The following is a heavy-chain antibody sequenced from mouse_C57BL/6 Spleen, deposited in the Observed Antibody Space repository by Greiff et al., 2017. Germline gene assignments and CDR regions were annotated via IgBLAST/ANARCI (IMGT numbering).Heavy chain of an antibody. CDR1: GYTFTDYE. CDR3: TRLTTAQGARDY. CDR2: IDPETGGT. D-gene: IGHD1-2*01. J-gene: IGHJ4*01. Sequence: QVQLQQSGAELVRPGASVTLSCKASGYTFTDYEMHWVKQTPVHGLEWIGAIDPETGGTAYNQKFKGKAILTADKSSSTAYMELRSLTSEDSAVYYCTRLTTAQGARDYWGQGTSVTVSS. V-gene: IGHV1-15*01.